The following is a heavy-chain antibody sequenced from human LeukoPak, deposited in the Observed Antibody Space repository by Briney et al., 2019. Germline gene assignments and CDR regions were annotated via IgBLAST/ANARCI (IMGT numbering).Heavy chain of an antibody. D-gene: IGHD2-2*01. CDR2: IYYSGST. CDR3: ARDRIVVVPAEYNWFDP. V-gene: IGHV4-59*12. J-gene: IGHJ5*02. CDR1: GGSISSYY. Sequence: SETLSLTCTVSGGSISSYYWSWIRQPPGKGLEWIGYIYYSGSTNYNPSLKSRVTISVDTSKNQFSLKLSSVTAADTAVYYCARDRIVVVPAEYNWFDPLGQGTLVTVSS.